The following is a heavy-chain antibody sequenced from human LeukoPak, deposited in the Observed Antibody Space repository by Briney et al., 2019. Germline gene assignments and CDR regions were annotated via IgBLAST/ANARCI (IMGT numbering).Heavy chain of an antibody. CDR2: INPNSGGT. V-gene: IGHV1-2*02. D-gene: IGHD5-12*01. CDR3: ARGGHSGYGFTAN. Sequence: ASVKVSCKASGYTFAGYYMHWVRQAPGQGLEWMGWINPNSGGTNYAQKFQGRVTMTRDTSISTAYMELSRLRSDDTAVYYCARGGHSGYGFTANWGQGTLVTVSS. J-gene: IGHJ4*02. CDR1: GYTFAGYY.